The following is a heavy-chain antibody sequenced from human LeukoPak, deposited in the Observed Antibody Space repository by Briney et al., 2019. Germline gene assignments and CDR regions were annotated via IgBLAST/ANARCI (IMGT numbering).Heavy chain of an antibody. V-gene: IGHV3-9*01. CDR1: GFTFDDYA. D-gene: IGHD6-13*01. Sequence: PGGSLRLSCAASGFTFDDYAMRWVRQAPGKGLEWVSGISWNSGSIGYADSVKGRFTISRDNAKNSLYLHMNSLRAEDTALYYCAKDISYSSSYYFDYWGQGTLVTVSS. CDR3: AKDISYSSSYYFDY. J-gene: IGHJ4*02. CDR2: ISWNSGSI.